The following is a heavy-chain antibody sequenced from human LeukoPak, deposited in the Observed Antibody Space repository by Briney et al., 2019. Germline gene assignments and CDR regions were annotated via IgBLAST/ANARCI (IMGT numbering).Heavy chain of an antibody. V-gene: IGHV4-34*01. CDR3: ATGTSKAVVGRGRALDY. CDR2: INHSGST. CDR1: GGSFSGYY. Sequence: SSETLSLTCAVYGGSFSGYYWSWIRQPPGKGLEWIGEINHSGSTNYNPSLKSRVTISVDTSKNQFSLKLSSVTAADTAVYYCATGTSKAVVGRGRALDYWGQGTLVTVSS. J-gene: IGHJ4*02. D-gene: IGHD6-19*01.